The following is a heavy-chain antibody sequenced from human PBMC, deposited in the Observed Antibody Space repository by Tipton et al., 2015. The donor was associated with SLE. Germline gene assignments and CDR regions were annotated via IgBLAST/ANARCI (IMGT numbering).Heavy chain of an antibody. CDR3: ARAWGYSGSPDAFDI. V-gene: IGHV4-4*08. D-gene: IGHD1-26*01. Sequence: TLSLTCAVYGGSFSGYYWSWIRQPPGKGLEWIGYIYTSGSTNYNPPLKSRVTISVDTSKNQFSLKLSSVTAADTAVYYCARAWGYSGSPDAFDIWGQGTMVTVSS. CDR2: IYTSGST. CDR1: GGSFSGYY. J-gene: IGHJ3*02.